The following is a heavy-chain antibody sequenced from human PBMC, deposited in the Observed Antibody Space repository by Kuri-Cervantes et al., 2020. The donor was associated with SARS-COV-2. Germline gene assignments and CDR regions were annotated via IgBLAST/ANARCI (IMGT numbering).Heavy chain of an antibody. CDR3: AKDERLSEGFGVNYFDY. J-gene: IGHJ4*02. D-gene: IGHD3-10*01. Sequence: GESLKISCAASGFTFSSYAMSWVRQAPGKGLEWVSAISGSGGSTYYADSVKGRFTISRDNSKNTLYLQMNGLRAEDTAVYYCAKDERLSEGFGVNYFDYWGQGTLVTVSS. CDR2: ISGSGGST. V-gene: IGHV3-23*01. CDR1: GFTFSSYA.